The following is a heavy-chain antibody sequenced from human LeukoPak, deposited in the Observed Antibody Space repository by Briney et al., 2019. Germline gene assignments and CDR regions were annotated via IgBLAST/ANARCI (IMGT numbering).Heavy chain of an antibody. D-gene: IGHD3-10*01. Sequence: GASVKVSCKASGGTFSSYAISWVRQPPGQGLEWMGGIIPIFGTANYAQKFQGRVTITADESTSTAYMELSSLRSEDTAAYYCARVAARGVDYGSGSRDYWGQGTLVTVSS. J-gene: IGHJ4*02. CDR1: GGTFSSYA. CDR2: IIPIFGTA. V-gene: IGHV1-69*13. CDR3: ARVAARGVDYGSGSRDY.